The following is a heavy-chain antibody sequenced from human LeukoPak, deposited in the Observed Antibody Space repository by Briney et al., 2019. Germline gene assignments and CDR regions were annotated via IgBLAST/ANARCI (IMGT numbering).Heavy chain of an antibody. CDR2: INHSGST. J-gene: IGHJ4*02. CDR1: GGSFSGYY. CDR3: ARGWYYDYVWGSYRYSYFDY. D-gene: IGHD3-16*02. Sequence: SETLSLTCAVYGGSFSGYYWSRIRQPPGKGLEWIGEINHSGSTNYNPSLKSRVTISVDTSKNQFSLKLSSVTAADTAVYYCARGWYYDYVWGSYRYSYFDYWGQGTLVTVSS. V-gene: IGHV4-34*01.